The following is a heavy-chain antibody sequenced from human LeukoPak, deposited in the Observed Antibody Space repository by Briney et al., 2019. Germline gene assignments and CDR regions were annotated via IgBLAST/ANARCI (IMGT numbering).Heavy chain of an antibody. CDR3: ARHPDIAVAGTGFQH. J-gene: IGHJ1*01. CDR1: GGSISTFY. CDR2: IFHTGHS. D-gene: IGHD6-19*01. V-gene: IGHV4-59*08. Sequence: PSETLSLTCTVSGGSISTFYWSWLRQPPGKGLEWIGYIFHTGHSNHNPSLKGRVTISVDTSKNQFSLKLSSVIAADTAVYYCARHPDIAVAGTGFQHWGQGTLVTVSS.